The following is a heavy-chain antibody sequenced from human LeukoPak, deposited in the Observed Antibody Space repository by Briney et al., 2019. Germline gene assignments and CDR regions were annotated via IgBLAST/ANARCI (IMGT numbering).Heavy chain of an antibody. CDR3: ARGTFDYYDSSEGGNEYFQH. CDR2: ISAYNGST. Sequence: WASVKVSCKASGYTFTGYYMHWVRQAPGQGLEWMGWISAYNGSTNYAQRLQGRVTLTTDTSTSTAYMELRSLRSDDTAVYYCARGTFDYYDSSEGGNEYFQHWGQGTLVTVSS. CDR1: GYTFTGYY. V-gene: IGHV1-18*04. D-gene: IGHD3-22*01. J-gene: IGHJ1*01.